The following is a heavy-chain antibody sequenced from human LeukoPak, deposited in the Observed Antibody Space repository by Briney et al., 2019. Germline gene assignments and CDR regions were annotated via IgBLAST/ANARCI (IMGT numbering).Heavy chain of an antibody. D-gene: IGHD1-26*01. Sequence: GGSLRFSCAASGFTFSSYAMHWVRQAPGKGLEWVAVISYDGSNKYYADSVKGRFTISRDNSKNTLYLQMNSLRAEDTAVYYCARQVGATADYFDYGGQGSLITVSS. CDR1: GFTFSSYA. CDR2: ISYDGSNK. CDR3: ARQVGATADYFDY. J-gene: IGHJ4*02. V-gene: IGHV3-30-3*01.